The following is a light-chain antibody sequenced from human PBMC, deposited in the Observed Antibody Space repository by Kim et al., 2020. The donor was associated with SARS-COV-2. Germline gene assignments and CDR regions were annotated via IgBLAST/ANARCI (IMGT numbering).Light chain of an antibody. CDR2: DTS. CDR3: QQRADWPLT. Sequence: LSPGERATLFYRASQGIGGQLGWYQQKPGQAPRLLIFDTSNRAAGIPARFSGSGSETDFALTINSLEPEDFAVYFCQQRADWPLTFGGGTKVDIK. CDR1: QGIGGQ. V-gene: IGKV3-11*01. J-gene: IGKJ4*01.